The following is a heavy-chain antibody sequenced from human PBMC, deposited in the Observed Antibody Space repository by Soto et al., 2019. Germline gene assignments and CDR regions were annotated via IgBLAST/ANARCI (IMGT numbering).Heavy chain of an antibody. V-gene: IGHV3-64D*06. J-gene: IGHJ5*02. D-gene: IGHD3-3*01. CDR2: ISSNGGST. CDR3: GKGPLRFLEWLPLENWFDP. CDR1: GFTFSSYA. Sequence: GGSLRLSCSASGFTFSSYAMHWVRQAPGKGLEYVSAISSNGGSTYYADSVKGRFTISRDNSKNTLYLQMSSLRAEDTAVYYCGKGPLRFLEWLPLENWFDPRGQIPLVTVSS.